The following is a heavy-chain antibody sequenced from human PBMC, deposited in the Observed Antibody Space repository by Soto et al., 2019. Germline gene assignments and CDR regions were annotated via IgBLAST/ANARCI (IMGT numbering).Heavy chain of an antibody. D-gene: IGHD3-10*01. CDR2: IYSGGST. J-gene: IGHJ3*02. Sequence: EVQLVETGGGLIQPGGSLRLSCAASGFTVSSNYMSWVRQAPGKGLEWVSVIYSGGSTYYADSVKGRFTISRDNSKNPLYLQMNSRRAEDTAVYYCARDFGGGTALDAFDIGGKGTMVTVSS. V-gene: IGHV3-53*02. CDR1: GFTVSSNY. CDR3: ARDFGGGTALDAFDI.